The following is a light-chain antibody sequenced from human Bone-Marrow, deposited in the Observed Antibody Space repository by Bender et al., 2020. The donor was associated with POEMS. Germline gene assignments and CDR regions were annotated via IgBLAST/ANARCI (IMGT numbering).Light chain of an antibody. CDR2: EDR. J-gene: IGLJ2*01. V-gene: IGLV3-10*01. CDR3: YSTDSSGNHWV. Sequence: SYELRQPPSVSVSPGQTARITCSGDALPKNFVYWYQQKSGQAPVLVIYEDRKRPSGIPERFSGSSSGTVATLTIDGAQVEDEVDYYCYSTDSSGNHWVFGGGTRLTVL. CDR1: ALPKNF.